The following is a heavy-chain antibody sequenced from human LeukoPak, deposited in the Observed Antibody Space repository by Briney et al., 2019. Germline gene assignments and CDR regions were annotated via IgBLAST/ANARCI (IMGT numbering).Heavy chain of an antibody. CDR2: IYPGDSDT. CDR3: ARHITSQGWFDP. D-gene: IGHD1-14*01. Sequence: GEPLQISCQGSGYSFTSYWIGWVRPMPGKALEWMGIIYPGDSDTRYSPSLQAQVAISADKSISTAYLQWSSLKASDTAMYYCARHITSQGWFDPWGQGTLVTVSS. CDR1: GYSFTSYW. V-gene: IGHV5-51*01. J-gene: IGHJ5*02.